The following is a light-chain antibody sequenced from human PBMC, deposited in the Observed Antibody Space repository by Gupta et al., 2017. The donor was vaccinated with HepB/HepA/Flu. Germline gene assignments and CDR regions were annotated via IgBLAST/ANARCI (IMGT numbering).Light chain of an antibody. J-gene: IGLJ1*01. Sequence: QSALTQPASVSGSPGQPITISCPGTSSDVGNCNYVSWYQQHPGKAPKLLIYDVTNRPSGVSNRFSGSKSGNTASLTISGLQAEDEADYYCSSCTTSNTYFFGTGTKVTVL. CDR1: SSDVGNCNY. CDR2: DVT. V-gene: IGLV2-14*03. CDR3: SSCTTSNTYF.